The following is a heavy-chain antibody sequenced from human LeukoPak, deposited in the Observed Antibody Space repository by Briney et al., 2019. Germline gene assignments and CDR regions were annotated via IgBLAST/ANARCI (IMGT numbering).Heavy chain of an antibody. V-gene: IGHV3-21*01. Sequence: KTGESLRLSCEASGFTFSSYNMNWVRQAPGKRLEWVSSITSSSSYVFYADSVKGRFTISRDNAKNSLYLQMNSLRAEDTAVYYCAREMVRGSHAFDTWGQGTMVTVSS. CDR1: GFTFSSYN. D-gene: IGHD3-10*01. CDR2: ITSSSSYV. CDR3: AREMVRGSHAFDT. J-gene: IGHJ3*02.